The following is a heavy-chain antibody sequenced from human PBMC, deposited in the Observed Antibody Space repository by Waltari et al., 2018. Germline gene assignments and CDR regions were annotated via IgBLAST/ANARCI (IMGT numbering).Heavy chain of an antibody. CDR2: IYSGGSST. D-gene: IGHD5-12*01. V-gene: IGHV3-23*03. CDR1: GFTFSSYA. J-gene: IGHJ5*02. Sequence: EVQLLESGGGLVQPGGSLRLSCAASGFTFSSYAMSWVRQAPGKGLEWVSVIYSGGSSTYYADSVKGRFTISRDNSKNTLYLQMNSLRAEDTAVYYCAKCSGYDCRWFDPWGQGTLVTVSS. CDR3: AKCSGYDCRWFDP.